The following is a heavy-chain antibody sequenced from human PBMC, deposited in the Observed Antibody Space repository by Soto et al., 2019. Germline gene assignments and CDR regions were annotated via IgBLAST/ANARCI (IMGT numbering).Heavy chain of an antibody. CDR3: ARGFGAAIWFYYYGMDV. D-gene: IGHD2-2*01. Sequence: SETLSLTCAVYGGSFSGYYWSWIRQPPGKGLEWIGEINHSGSTNYNPSLKSRVTISVDTSKNQFSLKLSSVTAADTAGYYCARGFGAAIWFYYYGMDVWGQGTTVTVSS. V-gene: IGHV4-34*01. CDR2: INHSGST. J-gene: IGHJ6*02. CDR1: GGSFSGYY.